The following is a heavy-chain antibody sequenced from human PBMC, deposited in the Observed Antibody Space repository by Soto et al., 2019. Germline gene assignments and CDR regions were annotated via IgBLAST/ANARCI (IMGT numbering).Heavy chain of an antibody. CDR3: EGSGSGGNSFR. CDR2: IYYSGST. J-gene: IGHJ4*02. V-gene: IGHV4-59*01. Sequence: QVQLQESGPGLVKTSETLSLTCTVSGGSISSFYWSWIRQPPGKGLEWIGYIYYSGSTNYSPSLKTPVTISVDTSKTQFSLKMSSVTAAATAKSYCEGSGSGGNSFRWGQGTRVTVSS. D-gene: IGHD2-21*02. CDR1: GGSISSFY.